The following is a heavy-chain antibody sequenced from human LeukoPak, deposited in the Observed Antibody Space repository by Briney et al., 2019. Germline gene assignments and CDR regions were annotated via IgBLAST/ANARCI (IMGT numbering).Heavy chain of an antibody. Sequence: GGPLRLSCAASEVTFSNAWMSWVRQAPGKGLEWVGRIKKKTDGGTTDYAAPVKGRFTISRDDSEDTLYLQMNSLKTEDTAIYYCTTEEYYYDSSALDYWGQGTLVTVPS. D-gene: IGHD3-22*01. V-gene: IGHV3-15*01. CDR3: TTEEYYYDSSALDY. CDR2: IKKKTDGGTT. CDR1: EVTFSNAW. J-gene: IGHJ4*02.